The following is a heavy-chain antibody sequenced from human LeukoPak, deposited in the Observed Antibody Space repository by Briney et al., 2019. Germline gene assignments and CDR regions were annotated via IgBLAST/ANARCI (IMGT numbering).Heavy chain of an antibody. Sequence: SETLSLTCTVSGASINSYCWSWIRQPPGKGLEWIGYIYTSETTKYNPSLRSRVSISIDTSKNQFSLRLSSMTAADTAVYYCARHRSPSSLSYFDIWGQGTLVIVSS. CDR1: GASINSYC. CDR3: ARHRSPSSLSYFDI. J-gene: IGHJ4*02. D-gene: IGHD6-19*01. CDR2: IYTSETT. V-gene: IGHV4-4*09.